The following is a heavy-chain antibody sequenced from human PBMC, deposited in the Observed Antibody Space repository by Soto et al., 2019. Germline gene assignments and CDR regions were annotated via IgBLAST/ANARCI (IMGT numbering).Heavy chain of an antibody. CDR2: INAGNGNT. Sequence: EASVKVSCKASGYTFTSYAMHWVRQAPGQRLEWMGWINAGNGNTKYSQKFQGRVTITRDTSASTAYMELSSLRSEDTAMYYCARGPGGPDGPGDYWGQGTLVTVSS. V-gene: IGHV1-3*01. J-gene: IGHJ4*02. D-gene: IGHD2-15*01. CDR3: ARGPGGPDGPGDY. CDR1: GYTFTSYA.